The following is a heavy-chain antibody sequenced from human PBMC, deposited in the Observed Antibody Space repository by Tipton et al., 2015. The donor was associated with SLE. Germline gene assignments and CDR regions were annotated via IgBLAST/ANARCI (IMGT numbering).Heavy chain of an antibody. CDR2: ITTDGRST. D-gene: IGHD3-3*01. Sequence: SLRLSCAASGFTFSTYWMYWVRQTPGKGLEWVSRITTDGRSTSYADSVKGRFTISRDNAQNTVYPQMNSLRAEDTAIYYCARSGSLKDYDFWSANSWGQGTLVTVSS. J-gene: IGHJ4*02. CDR1: GFTFSTYW. V-gene: IGHV3-74*01. CDR3: ARSGSLKDYDFWSANS.